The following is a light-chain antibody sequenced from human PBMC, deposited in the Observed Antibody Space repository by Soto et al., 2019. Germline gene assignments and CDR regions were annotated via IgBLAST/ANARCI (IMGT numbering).Light chain of an antibody. J-gene: IGKJ5*01. V-gene: IGKV3-20*01. CDR3: QQYGSSPPIT. CDR2: GSS. CDR1: QSVTSNY. Sequence: DIVLTQSPDTLSLSPGESATLSCRASQSVTSNYLGWYQQKPGQPPRLLIYGSSKRATGIPDRLRGGGSGTDFTLTISRLEPEDFAVYYCQQYGSSPPITFGQGTRLEVK.